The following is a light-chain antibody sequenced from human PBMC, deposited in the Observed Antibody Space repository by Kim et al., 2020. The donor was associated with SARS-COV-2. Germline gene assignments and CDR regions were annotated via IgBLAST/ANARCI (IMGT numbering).Light chain of an antibody. V-gene: IGKV1-39*01. Sequence: SASVGERVSLTCRTDETYAKFLNWYQQKSGRAPKLLIYATSNLQSGVPSRFSGNASGTDFILTINSLQPEDCATYFCQQTYSSPYTFGQGTKLEI. CDR2: ATS. CDR3: QQTYSSPYT. CDR1: ETYAKF. J-gene: IGKJ2*01.